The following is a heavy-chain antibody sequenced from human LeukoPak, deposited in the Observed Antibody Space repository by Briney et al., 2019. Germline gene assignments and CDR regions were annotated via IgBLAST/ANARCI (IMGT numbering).Heavy chain of an antibody. J-gene: IGHJ4*02. D-gene: IGHD1-26*01. CDR1: GFTFSSYW. CDR2: INSDGSST. Sequence: GGSLRLSCAGSGFTFSSYWMYWVRQAPGKGLVWVSRINSDGSSTSYADSVKGRFTISRDNAKNTLYLQMNSLRAEDTAVYYCARLGMGYYFDYWGQGTLVTVSS. CDR3: ARLGMGYYFDY. V-gene: IGHV3-74*01.